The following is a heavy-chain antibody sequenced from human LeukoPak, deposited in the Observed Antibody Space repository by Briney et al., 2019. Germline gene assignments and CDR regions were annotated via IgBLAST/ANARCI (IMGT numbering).Heavy chain of an antibody. V-gene: IGHV3-64*01. CDR2: ISSNGGST. Sequence: GGSLRLSCAASGFTFSSYAMHWVRQAPGQGLEYVSAISSNGGSTYYANSVKGRFTISRDNSKNTLYLQMGSLRIEDMAVYYCASSPPTGTTWYFDLWGRGTLVTVSS. D-gene: IGHD1-7*01. CDR1: GFTFSSYA. CDR3: ASSPPTGTTWYFDL. J-gene: IGHJ2*01.